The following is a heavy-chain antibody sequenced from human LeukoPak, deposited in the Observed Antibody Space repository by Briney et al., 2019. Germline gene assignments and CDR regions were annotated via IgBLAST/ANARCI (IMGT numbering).Heavy chain of an antibody. D-gene: IGHD1-14*01. V-gene: IGHV3-64D*06. CDR1: GLTFSNYA. CDR2: ISNNGDST. Sequence: GGSLRLSCSASGLTFSNYAFHWVRQAPGKGLECASAISNNGDSTYYADSVKGRFTISRDNSNKTLYLQMSSLRAEDTAVYYCVKYNSGLYDFWGQGSLVTVSS. CDR3: VKYNSGLYDF. J-gene: IGHJ4*02.